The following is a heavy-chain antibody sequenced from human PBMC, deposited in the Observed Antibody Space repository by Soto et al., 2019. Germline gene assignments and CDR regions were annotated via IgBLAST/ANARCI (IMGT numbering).Heavy chain of an antibody. CDR3: ARGPHYYDSSGYYNFDY. J-gene: IGHJ4*02. Sequence: QVQLVQSGAEVKKPGSSVKVSCKASGGTFSSYAISWVRQAPGQGLEWMGGISPIFGTANYAQKFQGRVTITADESTGTAYMELSSLRSGDTAVYYCARGPHYYDSSGYYNFDYWGQGTLVTVSS. CDR2: ISPIFGTA. D-gene: IGHD3-22*01. V-gene: IGHV1-69*01. CDR1: GGTFSSYA.